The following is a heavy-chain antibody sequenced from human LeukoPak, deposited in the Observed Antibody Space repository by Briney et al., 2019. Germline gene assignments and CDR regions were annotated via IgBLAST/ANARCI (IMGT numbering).Heavy chain of an antibody. Sequence: PGGSLRLSCAASGFPFSTYDTHWVRQAPGKGLEWVALIWFDGTNKYYADSVKGRFTISRDNSNNTLYLQMNSLRVEDTAVYYCARQTTVATDCWGQGTLVTVSS. J-gene: IGHJ4*02. CDR3: ARQTTVATDC. V-gene: IGHV3-33*08. CDR1: GFPFSTYD. D-gene: IGHD4-23*01. CDR2: IWFDGTNK.